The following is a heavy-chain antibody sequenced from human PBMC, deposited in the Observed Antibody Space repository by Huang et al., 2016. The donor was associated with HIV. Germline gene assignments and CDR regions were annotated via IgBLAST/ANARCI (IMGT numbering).Heavy chain of an antibody. CDR1: DGSISSSSYY. Sequence: QLQLQESGPGLVKPSETLSLTCTVSDGSISSSSYYWGWIRQPPGKGLEWSATFFDDGNTYDNPSLKSRVTISVDTSKNQFSLNLSSVTAADTAVYYCAAMVRGVISYFDYWGQGTLVTVSS. D-gene: IGHD3-10*01. CDR2: FFDDGNT. CDR3: AAMVRGVISYFDY. V-gene: IGHV4-39*01. J-gene: IGHJ4*02.